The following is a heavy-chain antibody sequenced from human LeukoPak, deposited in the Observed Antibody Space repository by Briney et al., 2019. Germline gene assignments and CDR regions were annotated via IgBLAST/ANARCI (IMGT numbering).Heavy chain of an antibody. J-gene: IGHJ6*02. CDR1: GGSISSSSYY. V-gene: IGHV4-39*07. D-gene: IGHD2-2*01. CDR2: IYYSGST. CDR3: ARGVVPAAMGYGMDV. Sequence: PSETLSLACTVSGGSISSSSYYWGWIRQPPGKGLEWIGSIYYSGSTYYNPSLKSRVTISVDTSKNQFSLKLSSVTAADTAVYYCARGVVPAAMGYGMDVWGQGTTVTVSS.